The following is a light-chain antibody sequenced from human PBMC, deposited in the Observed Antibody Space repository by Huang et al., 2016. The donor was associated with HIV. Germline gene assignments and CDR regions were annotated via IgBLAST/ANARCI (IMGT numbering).Light chain of an antibody. J-gene: IGKJ4*01. Sequence: DIQMTQSPSSLSASVGDRVTITCQASQDINNFLNWSQQKPGKAPKLLILDASNLQTGVPSRFSGSGSVTHFTFTITSLQRDDIGTYYCQQYDDVPISFGGGTKV. CDR3: QQYDDVPIS. V-gene: IGKV1-33*01. CDR1: QDINNF. CDR2: DAS.